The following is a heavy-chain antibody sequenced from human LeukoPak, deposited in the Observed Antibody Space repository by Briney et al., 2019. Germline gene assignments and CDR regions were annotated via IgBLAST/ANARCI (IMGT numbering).Heavy chain of an antibody. V-gene: IGHV4-59*01. J-gene: IGHJ5*02. CDR2: IYYSGST. CDR3: ARGGTTVTPGLLWFDP. CDR1: GGSISSYY. D-gene: IGHD4-17*01. Sequence: SETLSLTCTVPGGSISSYYWSWIRQPPRKGLEWIGYIYYSGSTNYNPSLKSRVTISVDTSKNQFSLKLSSVTAADTAVYYCARGGTTVTPGLLWFDPWGQGTLVTVSS.